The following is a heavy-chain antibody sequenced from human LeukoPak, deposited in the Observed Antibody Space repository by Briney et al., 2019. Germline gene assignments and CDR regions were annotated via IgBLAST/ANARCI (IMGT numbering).Heavy chain of an antibody. D-gene: IGHD2-2*02. J-gene: IGHJ3*02. V-gene: IGHV1-8*01. CDR3: ARGLVVGCSSTSCYIAFDI. Sequence: ASVKVSCKASGYTFTSYDINWVRQATGQGLEWMGWMNPNSGNTGYAQKFQGGVTMTRNTSISTAYMELSSLRSEDTAVYYCARGLVVGCSSTSCYIAFDIWGQGTMVTVSS. CDR1: GYTFTSYD. CDR2: MNPNSGNT.